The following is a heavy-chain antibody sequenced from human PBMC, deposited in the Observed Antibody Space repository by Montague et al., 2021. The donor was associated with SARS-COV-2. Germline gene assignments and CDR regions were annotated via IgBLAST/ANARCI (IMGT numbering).Heavy chain of an antibody. CDR1: GFSVSSYA. Sequence: SLSLSFSASGFSVSSYAMHWVRQAPGKGLEWVAVISYDGSNKYYADSVKGRFTISRDNSKNTLYLQMNSLRAEDTAVYYCVGELLLIYGMDVWGQGTTVTVSS. CDR2: ISYDGSNK. D-gene: IGHD3-10*01. J-gene: IGHJ6*02. V-gene: IGHV3-30*04. CDR3: VGELLLIYGMDV.